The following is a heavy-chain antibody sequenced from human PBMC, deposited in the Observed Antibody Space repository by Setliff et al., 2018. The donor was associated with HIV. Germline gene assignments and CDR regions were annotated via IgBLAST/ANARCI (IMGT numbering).Heavy chain of an antibody. J-gene: IGHJ4*02. CDR3: VKSKSDMDTAMVGH. V-gene: IGHV3-23*01. D-gene: IGHD5-18*01. CDR2: ITGTGERT. Sequence: GSLRLSCAASGFTFNTYAISWVRQAPGKGLEWVSAITGTGERTYYAASVKGRFTVSRDNSKNTVYLQMNSLRAEDMALYYCVKSKSDMDTAMVGHWGQGTLVTV. CDR1: GFTFNTYA.